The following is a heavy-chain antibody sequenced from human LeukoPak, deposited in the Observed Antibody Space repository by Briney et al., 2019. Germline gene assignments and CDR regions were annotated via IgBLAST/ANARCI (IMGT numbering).Heavy chain of an antibody. Sequence: GGSLRLSCAASGFRFSDFTMTWVRQAPGKRPEWVSAIGGRGGSTYYADSLGGRFTISRDNSKDMVYLQMNSLKVEDTATYYCGKEGGAWGQGTKVTVSS. J-gene: IGHJ5*02. V-gene: IGHV3-23*01. D-gene: IGHD3-16*01. CDR1: GFRFSDFT. CDR3: GKEGGA. CDR2: IGGRGGST.